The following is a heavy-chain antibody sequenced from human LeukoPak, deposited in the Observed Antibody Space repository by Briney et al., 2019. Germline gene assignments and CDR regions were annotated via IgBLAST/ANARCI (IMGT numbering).Heavy chain of an antibody. D-gene: IGHD3-10*01. CDR2: IKQDGSVK. Sequence: GGSLRLSCAASGFTFTSYWMAWVRQAPGKGLEWVANIKQDGSVKNYVDSLRGRFTISRDNAKDSLYLQMNSLRAEDTAVYFCARNYYYRFDYWGQGTLVAVSS. CDR3: ARNYYYRFDY. CDR1: GFTFTSYW. J-gene: IGHJ4*02. V-gene: IGHV3-7*01.